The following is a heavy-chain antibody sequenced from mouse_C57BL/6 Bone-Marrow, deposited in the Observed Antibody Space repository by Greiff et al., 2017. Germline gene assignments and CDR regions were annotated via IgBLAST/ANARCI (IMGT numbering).Heavy chain of an antibody. D-gene: IGHD1-1*01. Sequence: EVKLVESGGDLVKPGGSLKLSCAASGFTFSSYGMSWVRQTPDKRLEWVATISSGGSYPFYPDSVKGRFTISRDNAKNTLYLQMSSLKSEDTAMYYCARRGRRRYFDVWGTGTTVTVAS. V-gene: IGHV5-6*02. CDR3: ARRGRRRYFDV. J-gene: IGHJ1*03. CDR1: GFTFSSYG. CDR2: ISSGGSYP.